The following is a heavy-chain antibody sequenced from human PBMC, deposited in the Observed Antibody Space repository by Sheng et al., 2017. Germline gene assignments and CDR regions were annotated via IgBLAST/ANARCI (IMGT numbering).Heavy chain of an antibody. Sequence: QVQLVQSGAEVKKPGSSVKVSCKASGGTFSSYTISWVRQAPGQGLEWMGRIIPILGIANYAQKFQGRVTITADKSTSTAYMELSSLRSEDTAVYYCARTSFGYCSGGSCYLGYWGQGTLVTVSS. CDR3: ARTSFGYCSGGSCYLGY. D-gene: IGHD2-15*01. V-gene: IGHV1-69*02. CDR1: GGTFSSYT. J-gene: IGHJ4*02. CDR2: IIPILGIA.